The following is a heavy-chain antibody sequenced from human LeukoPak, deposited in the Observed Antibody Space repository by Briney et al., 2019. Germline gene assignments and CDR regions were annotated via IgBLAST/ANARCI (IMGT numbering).Heavy chain of an antibody. CDR1: GYTFTGYY. D-gene: IGHD6-13*01. CDR3: ARADSSNALSGY. V-gene: IGHV1-2*02. J-gene: IGHJ4*02. CDR2: INPNSGGT. Sequence: ASVKVSCEASGYTFTGYYMHWVRQAPGQGLEWMGWINPNSGGTNYAQKFQGRVTMTRDTSISTAYMELSRLRSDDTAVYYCARADSSNALSGYWGQGTLVTVSS.